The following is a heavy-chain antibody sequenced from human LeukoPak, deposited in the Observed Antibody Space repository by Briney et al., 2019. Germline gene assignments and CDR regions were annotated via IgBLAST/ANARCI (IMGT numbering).Heavy chain of an antibody. J-gene: IGHJ6*03. CDR3: AREMGAAAGTPNHYYYYYYMDV. D-gene: IGHD6-13*01. CDR2: INPNSSGT. Sequence: ASVKVSCKASGYTFTGYYMHWVRQAPGQGLEWMGWINPNSSGTNYAQKFQGRVTMTRDTSISTAYMELSRLRSDDTAVYYCAREMGAAAGTPNHYYYYYYMDVWGKGTTVTVSS. CDR1: GYTFTGYY. V-gene: IGHV1-2*02.